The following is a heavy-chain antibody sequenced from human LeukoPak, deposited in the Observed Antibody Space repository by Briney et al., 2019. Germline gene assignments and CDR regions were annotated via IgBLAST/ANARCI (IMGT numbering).Heavy chain of an antibody. CDR3: ARDVRAGTFDY. D-gene: IGHD6-13*01. V-gene: IGHV3-7*01. CDR1: GFTFNNYW. CDR2: IEQDGSEK. Sequence: GGSLRLSCAASGFTFNNYWMSWVRQLPGKGLEWVANIEQDGSEKYYVDSVKGRFTISRDHAKNSLYLQMNSLRAEDTAVYYCARDVRAGTFDYWGQGTLVTVSS. J-gene: IGHJ4*02.